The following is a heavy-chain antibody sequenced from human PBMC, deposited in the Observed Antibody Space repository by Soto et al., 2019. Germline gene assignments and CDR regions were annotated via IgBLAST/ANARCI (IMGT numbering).Heavy chain of an antibody. V-gene: IGHV3-21*01. Sequence: VHVEESGGGLVKPGGSLRLSCVFSGFTFSTYTMNWVRQAPGKGLEWVSSINGRSNYVYYADSVKGRFTISRDNAKNSLYLQMNRLRAEDTAIYYCAREDGVVGSSSAFDHWGLGTLVTVSS. J-gene: IGHJ4*02. CDR1: GFTFSTYT. CDR2: INGRSNYV. CDR3: AREDGVVGSSSAFDH. D-gene: IGHD1-26*01.